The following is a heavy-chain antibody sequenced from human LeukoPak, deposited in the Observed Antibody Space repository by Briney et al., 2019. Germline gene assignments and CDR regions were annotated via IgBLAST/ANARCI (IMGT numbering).Heavy chain of an antibody. CDR1: GGSISSYC. D-gene: IGHD3-22*01. V-gene: IGHV4-59*08. Sequence: SETLSLTCTVSGGSISSYCWSCIRQPPGKGLEWIGYIYDSGSTNYNPSLKSRVTISVDTSKNQFSLKLSSVTAADTAVYYCARVPSYYYDSSGHAFDIWGQGTMVTVSS. CDR3: ARVPSYYYDSSGHAFDI. J-gene: IGHJ3*02. CDR2: IYDSGST.